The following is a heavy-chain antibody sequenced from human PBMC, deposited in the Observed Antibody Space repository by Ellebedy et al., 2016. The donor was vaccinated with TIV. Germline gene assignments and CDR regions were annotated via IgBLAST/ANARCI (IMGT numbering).Heavy chain of an antibody. J-gene: IGHJ3*02. Sequence: GGSLRLSXTASGFTFGDFAISWLRQAPGKGLEWVSVFGGRSTTTYYADSVKGRFTISRDNSKNTLFLQMNSLRGDDTARYYCAKISPTHRGAFDIWGQGTMVTVSS. D-gene: IGHD3-3*02. CDR1: GFTFGDFA. V-gene: IGHV3-23*01. CDR2: FGGRSTTT. CDR3: AKISPTHRGAFDI.